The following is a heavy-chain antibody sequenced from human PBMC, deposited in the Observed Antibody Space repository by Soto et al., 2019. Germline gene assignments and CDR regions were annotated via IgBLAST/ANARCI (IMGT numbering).Heavy chain of an antibody. CDR3: ARGVDYCSGGSCYSEYWYFDL. D-gene: IGHD2-15*01. CDR1: GGSISSGGYY. CDR2: IYYSGST. V-gene: IGHV4-31*03. J-gene: IGHJ2*01. Sequence: SETLSLTCTVSGGSISSGGYYWSWIRQHPGKGLEWIGYIYYSGSTYYNPSLKSRVTISVDTSKNHFSLKLSSVTAADTAVYYCARGVDYCSGGSCYSEYWYFDLWGRGTLVTVSS.